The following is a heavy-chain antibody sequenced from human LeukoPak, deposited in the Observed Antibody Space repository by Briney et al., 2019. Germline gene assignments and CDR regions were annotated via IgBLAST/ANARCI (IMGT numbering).Heavy chain of an antibody. CDR2: IDWDDDK. D-gene: IGHD6-13*01. J-gene: IGHJ4*02. CDR3: ARYSSSRQFDY. V-gene: IGHV2-70*11. CDR1: GFYLSTSGMC. Sequence: SGPALLKPTQPLTLTCTFSGFYLSTSGMCVSWIRQPPGKALEWLARIDWDDDKYYSTSLKTRLTISKDTSKNQVVLTMTNMDPVDTATYYCARYSSSRQFDYWGQGTLVTVSS.